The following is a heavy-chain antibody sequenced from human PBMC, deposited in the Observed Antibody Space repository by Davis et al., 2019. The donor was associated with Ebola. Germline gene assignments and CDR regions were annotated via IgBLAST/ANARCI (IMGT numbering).Heavy chain of an antibody. J-gene: IGHJ3*02. CDR2: ISPNSGAT. CDR1: GYTFTGYY. Sequence: ASVKVSCKASGYTFTGYYMHWVRQAPGQGLEWMGWISPNSGATIYSQRFQGRVTMTRDTSINTAYMELRRLRSEDTALYYCTTGVYGGYAFDIWGLGTLVTVSS. V-gene: IGHV1-2*02. D-gene: IGHD4-23*01. CDR3: TTGVYGGYAFDI.